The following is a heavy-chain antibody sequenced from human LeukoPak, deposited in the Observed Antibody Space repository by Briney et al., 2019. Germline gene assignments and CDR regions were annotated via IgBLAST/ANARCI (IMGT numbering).Heavy chain of an antibody. Sequence: GGSLRLSCAASGFTFSSYGMHWVRQAPGKGLEWVAFIRYDGGNEYYADSVKGRFTVSRDNSNNALYLQMNSLRAEDSAVYYCARGRRYGSGSCVDYWGQGTLVTVSS. CDR3: ARGRRYGSGSCVDY. D-gene: IGHD3-10*01. V-gene: IGHV3-30*02. J-gene: IGHJ4*02. CDR2: IRYDGGNE. CDR1: GFTFSSYG.